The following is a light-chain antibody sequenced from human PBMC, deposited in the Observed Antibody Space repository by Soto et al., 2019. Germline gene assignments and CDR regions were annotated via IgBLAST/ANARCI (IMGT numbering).Light chain of an antibody. J-gene: IGLJ3*02. V-gene: IGLV2-14*03. Sequence: QSALTQPASVSGSPGQSITISCTGTSSDVGGYNYVSWYQQHPDKVPKLMIYDVTNRPSGVSNRFSGSKSGNTASLTISGLQGEDEADYYCSSFTSSTTVVFGGGTKLTVL. CDR3: SSFTSSTTVV. CDR2: DVT. CDR1: SSDVGGYNY.